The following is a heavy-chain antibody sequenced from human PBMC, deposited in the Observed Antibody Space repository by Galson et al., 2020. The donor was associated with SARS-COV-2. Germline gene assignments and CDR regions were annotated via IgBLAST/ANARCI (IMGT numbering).Heavy chain of an antibody. Sequence: ASVKVSCKATGYTFTSHRVHWVRQAPGHGLEWMGIISPSGGRTTYAQKFQGRVTMTTDMSTSTVYLEVSSLRSDDTAVYYCARICSVVTCYAGIDYWGQGALDTVSS. CDR2: ISPSGGRT. D-gene: IGHD2-2*01. V-gene: IGHV1-46*01. J-gene: IGHJ4*02. CDR1: GYTFTSHR. CDR3: ARICSVVTCYAGIDY.